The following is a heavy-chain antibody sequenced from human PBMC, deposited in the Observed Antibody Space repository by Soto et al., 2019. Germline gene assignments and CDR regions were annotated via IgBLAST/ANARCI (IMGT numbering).Heavy chain of an antibody. CDR2: IYYSGST. J-gene: IGHJ4*02. Sequence: SETLSLTCTVSGGSINNYYWSWIRQPPGKGLEWIGYIYYSGSTNYNPSLKSRVTISVDTSKNQFSLMLNSVTAVDTAVYYCARSPGIYFDYWGQGTLVTVSS. D-gene: IGHD1-26*01. CDR1: GGSINNYY. V-gene: IGHV4-59*01. CDR3: ARSPGIYFDY.